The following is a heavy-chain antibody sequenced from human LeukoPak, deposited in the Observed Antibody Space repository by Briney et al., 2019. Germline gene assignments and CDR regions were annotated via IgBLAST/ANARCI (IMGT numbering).Heavy chain of an antibody. Sequence: PGGSLRLSCAASGFTFSSYGMHWVRQAPGKGLEWVAVIWYDGSNKYYADSVKGRFTISRDNSKNTLYLQMNSLRAEDTAVYYCARATRAADAFDIWGQGTMVTVSS. D-gene: IGHD6-25*01. V-gene: IGHV3-33*01. CDR2: IWYDGSNK. CDR3: ARATRAADAFDI. J-gene: IGHJ3*02. CDR1: GFTFSSYG.